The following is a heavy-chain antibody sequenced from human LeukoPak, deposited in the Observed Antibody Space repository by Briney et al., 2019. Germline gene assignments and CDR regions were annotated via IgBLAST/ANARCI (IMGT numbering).Heavy chain of an antibody. CDR2: ISYGGSDK. V-gene: IGHV3-30*04. CDR3: ARDRSTGLDY. D-gene: IGHD2-2*01. J-gene: IGHJ4*02. Sequence: RGSLRLSCAASGFTFSNSPMHWVRQAPGKGLEWVAIISYGGSDKYYADSVKGRFIISRDNSKNTLFLQMNSLRVEDTAVYYCARDRSTGLDYWGQGTLVTVSS. CDR1: GFTFSNSP.